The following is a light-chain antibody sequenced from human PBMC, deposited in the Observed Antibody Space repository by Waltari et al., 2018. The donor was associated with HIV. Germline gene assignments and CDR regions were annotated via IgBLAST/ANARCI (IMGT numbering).Light chain of an antibody. J-gene: IGLJ2*01. Sequence: SALTQPASVSGSPGQSITISSAGTSADVGASTYVSWYQQPPGKDHKLRMYEVTARPSGVANRFSGSKCGNTASLTISGRQAEDEADYYCSSYTTSSTVVFGGGTKLTVL. V-gene: IGLV2-14*01. CDR3: SSYTTSSTVV. CDR2: EVT. CDR1: SADVGASTY.